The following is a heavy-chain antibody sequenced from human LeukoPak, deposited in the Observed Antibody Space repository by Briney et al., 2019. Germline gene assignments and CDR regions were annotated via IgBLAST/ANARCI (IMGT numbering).Heavy chain of an antibody. CDR1: GFTFSSYS. CDR2: ISSSSSTI. J-gene: IGHJ3*02. CDR3: ARASYYYDSRGGGAFDI. Sequence: GGSLRLSCAASGFTFSSYSMNWVRQAPGKGLEWVSYISSSSSTIYYADSMRGRFTISRDNAKNSLYLQMNSLRAEDTAVYYCARASYYYDSRGGGAFDIWGQGTMVTVTS. D-gene: IGHD3-22*01. V-gene: IGHV3-48*04.